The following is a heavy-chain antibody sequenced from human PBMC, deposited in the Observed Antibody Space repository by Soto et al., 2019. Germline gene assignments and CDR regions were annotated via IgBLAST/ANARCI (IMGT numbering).Heavy chain of an antibody. CDR1: GGTFNSYT. D-gene: IGHD5-12*01. J-gene: IGHJ4*02. CDR3: ARGVASGYEFPSGKCLDY. CDR2: IIPVLDVA. V-gene: IGHV1-69*02. Sequence: QVQLVQSGAEVKRPGSSVQVSCKASGGTFNSYTISWVRQAPGQGLEWMGRIIPVLDVATNAQKFQGRIMITADKPTRTGYMELSSLTSEDTAVYFCARGVASGYEFPSGKCLDYWGQGTLVTVSS.